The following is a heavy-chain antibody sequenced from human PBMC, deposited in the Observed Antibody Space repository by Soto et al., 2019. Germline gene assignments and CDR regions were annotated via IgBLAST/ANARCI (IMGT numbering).Heavy chain of an antibody. CDR3: ARESEDLTSNFDY. J-gene: IGHJ4*02. Sequence: EVQLVESGGGLVKPGGPLRLSCAASGFTFTRYSMNWVRQAPGKGLEWVSSISSTTNYIYYGDSMKGRFTISRDNAKNSLYLVMNSLRAEDTAVYYCARESEDLTSNFDYWGQGTLVTVSS. CDR2: ISSTTNYI. V-gene: IGHV3-21*06. CDR1: GFTFTRYS.